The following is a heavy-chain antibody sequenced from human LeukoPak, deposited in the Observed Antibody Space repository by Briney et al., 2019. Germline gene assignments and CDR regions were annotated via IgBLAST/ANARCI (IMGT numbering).Heavy chain of an antibody. CDR1: KFTFSSYG. D-gene: IGHD3-9*01. V-gene: IGHV3-33*01. CDR2: IWSDGSNK. Sequence: GGSLRLSCAASKFTFSSYGMHWVRQAPGKGLEWVAVIWSDGSNKYYADSVKGRFTISRDNSKNTLYLQMSNLRAEDTATYYCARVQYIDTYTDAFDIWGQGTVVTVSS. CDR3: ARVQYIDTYTDAFDI. J-gene: IGHJ3*02.